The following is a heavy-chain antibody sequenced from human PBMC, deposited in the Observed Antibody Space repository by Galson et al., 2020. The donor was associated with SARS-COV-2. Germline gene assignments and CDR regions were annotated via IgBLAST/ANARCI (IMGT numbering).Heavy chain of an antibody. V-gene: IGHV2-5*01. CDR3: AHSAPSSLTIFGVVIVKDYFDY. CDR1: GFSLTTSGVG. CDR2: IYWNEDK. D-gene: IGHD3-3*01. J-gene: IGHJ4*02. Sequence: ESGPTLVKPTQTLTLTCTFSGFSLTTSGVGVGWIRQPPGKALEWLALIYWNEDKRYSPSLKSRLTITKDTSKNQVVLTMTNMDPVDTATYFCAHSAPSSLTIFGVVIVKDYFDYWGQGTLVTVSS.